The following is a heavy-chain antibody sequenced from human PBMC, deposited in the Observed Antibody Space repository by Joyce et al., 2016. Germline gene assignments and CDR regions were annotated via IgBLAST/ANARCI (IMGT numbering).Heavy chain of an antibody. D-gene: IGHD3-22*01. CDR3: ARVYYYDSSGYSRDYWYFDS. V-gene: IGHV4-4*02. Sequence: QVQLQESGPGLVKPSGTLSLTCTVSGDSITRNHWWSWVRQSPGKGLEWIGEVYHRVSTSYNPSLKSRVTISVDSSKNQFSLRLSSVTAADTAVYYCARVYYYDSSGYSRDYWYFDSWGRGTLVTVSS. CDR2: VYHRVST. J-gene: IGHJ2*01. CDR1: GDSITRNHW.